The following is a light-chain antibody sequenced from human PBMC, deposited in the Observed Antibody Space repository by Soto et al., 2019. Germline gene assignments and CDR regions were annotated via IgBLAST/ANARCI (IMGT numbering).Light chain of an antibody. Sequence: QSALTQPRSVSGSPGQSVTISCTGTSSDVGGYNYVSWYQQHPGKAPKLMIFDVSKRPSGVPDRFSGFKSGNTASLTISGLQVVDEADYYCCSYAGSYVVFGGGTKLTVL. CDR3: CSYAGSYVV. V-gene: IGLV2-11*01. CDR2: DVS. CDR1: SSDVGGYNY. J-gene: IGLJ2*01.